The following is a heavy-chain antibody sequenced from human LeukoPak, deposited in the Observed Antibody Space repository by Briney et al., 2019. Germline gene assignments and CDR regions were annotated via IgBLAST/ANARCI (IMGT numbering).Heavy chain of an antibody. CDR1: GYTFTGYY. CDR3: ARAIYYYYYMDV. CDR2: INPNSGGT. V-gene: IGHV1-2*02. J-gene: IGHJ6*03. Sequence: ASVKVSCKASGYTFTGYYMHWVRQAPGQGLEWMGWINPNSGGTNYAQKFQGRVTMTGDTSISTAYMELSRLRSDDTAVYYCARAIYYYYYMDVWGKGTTVTISS.